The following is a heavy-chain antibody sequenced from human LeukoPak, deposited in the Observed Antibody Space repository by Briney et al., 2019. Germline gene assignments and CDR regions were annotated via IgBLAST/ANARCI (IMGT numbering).Heavy chain of an antibody. CDR3: ARWSPKVGARD. CDR1: GGSFSGYY. V-gene: IGHV4-34*01. CDR2: INHSGST. D-gene: IGHD1-26*01. J-gene: IGHJ4*02. Sequence: SETLSLTCAVYGGSFSGYYWSWIRQPPGKGLEWIGEINHSGSTNYNPSLKSRVTISVDTSKNQFSLKLSSVTAADTAVYYCARWSPKVGARDWGQGTLVTVSS.